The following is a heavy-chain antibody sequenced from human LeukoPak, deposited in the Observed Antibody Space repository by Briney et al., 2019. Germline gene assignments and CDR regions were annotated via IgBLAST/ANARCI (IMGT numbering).Heavy chain of an antibody. V-gene: IGHV3-66*01. Sequence: PGGSLRLSCAASGLTGSSNSMTWVRQAPGKGLEWVSAIYSGGSTFYAASVRGRFNISRDNSKKTMFLQMSSLRVEDAAVYYCASSGTASRGAMDVWGQGTTVTVSS. J-gene: IGHJ6*02. CDR3: ASSGTASRGAMDV. CDR2: IYSGGST. CDR1: GLTGSSNS. D-gene: IGHD1-1*01.